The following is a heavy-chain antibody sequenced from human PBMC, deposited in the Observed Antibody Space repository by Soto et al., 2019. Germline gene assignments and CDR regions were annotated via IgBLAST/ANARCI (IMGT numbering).Heavy chain of an antibody. CDR1: GYTFTGYY. V-gene: IGHV1-2*02. CDR3: ASVRGDYGDFNRGCFDY. D-gene: IGHD4-17*01. CDR2: INPNSGGT. Sequence: QVQLVQSGAEVKKPGASVQVSCKASGYTFTGYYLHWLRQAPGQGLEWVGWINPNSGGTNSAQRFQGRVTMTRDTSISTAYMDLRRLRSDDTAVYYCASVRGDYGDFNRGCFDYWGQGTLVTVSS. J-gene: IGHJ4*02.